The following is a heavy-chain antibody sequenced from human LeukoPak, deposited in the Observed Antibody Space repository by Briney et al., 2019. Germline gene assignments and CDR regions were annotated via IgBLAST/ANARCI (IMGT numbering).Heavy chain of an antibody. D-gene: IGHD3-16*01. CDR1: GGSISSGSYY. Sequence: PSQTLSLTCTVSGGSISSGSYYWGWIRQPPGKGLEWIGSIYHSGSTYYNPSLKSRVTISVDTSKNQFSLKLSSVTAADTAVYYCAAAGGMITFGGYWGQGTLVTVSS. CDR3: AAAGGMITFGGY. V-gene: IGHV4-39*07. CDR2: IYHSGST. J-gene: IGHJ4*02.